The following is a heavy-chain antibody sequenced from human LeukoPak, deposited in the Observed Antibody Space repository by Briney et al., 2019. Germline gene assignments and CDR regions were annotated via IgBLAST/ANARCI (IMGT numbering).Heavy chain of an antibody. CDR1: GYSISSGYY. Sequence: SETLSLTCAVSGYSISSGYYWGWIRQPPGKGLEWIGSIYHSGSTYYNPSLKSRVTISVDTSKNQFSLKLSSVTAADTAVYYCARVVSVDTAMVFDYWGQGTLVTVSS. D-gene: IGHD5-18*01. J-gene: IGHJ4*02. CDR2: IYHSGST. CDR3: ARVVSVDTAMVFDY. V-gene: IGHV4-38-2*01.